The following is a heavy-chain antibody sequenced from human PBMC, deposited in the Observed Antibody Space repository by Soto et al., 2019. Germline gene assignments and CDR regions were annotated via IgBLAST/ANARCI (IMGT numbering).Heavy chain of an antibody. J-gene: IGHJ2*01. V-gene: IGHV3-30-3*01. CDR1: GFTFSSYA. CDR3: ARDYDGDRNWYFDL. Sequence: QVQLVESGGGVVQPGRSLRLSCAASGFTFSSYAMHWVRQAPGKGLEWVAVISYDGSNKYYADSGKGRFTISRDNSKNTLYLQMNSLRAEDTAVYYCARDYDGDRNWYFDLWGRGTLVTVSS. D-gene: IGHD3-3*01. CDR2: ISYDGSNK.